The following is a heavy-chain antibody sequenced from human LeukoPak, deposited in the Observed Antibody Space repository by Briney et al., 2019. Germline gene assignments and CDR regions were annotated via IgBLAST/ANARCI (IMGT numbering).Heavy chain of an antibody. CDR1: GFTFGGYY. CDR3: AGDLGYCSGGSCYSSGFDY. D-gene: IGHD2-15*01. CDR2: ISSSSSYT. J-gene: IGHJ4*02. Sequence: GGSLRLSCAASGFTFGGYYMSWIRQAPGKGLEWVSYISSSSSYTNYADSVKGRFTISRDNAKNSLYLQMNSLRAEDTAVYYCAGDLGYCSGGSCYSSGFDYWGQGTLVTVSS. V-gene: IGHV3-11*06.